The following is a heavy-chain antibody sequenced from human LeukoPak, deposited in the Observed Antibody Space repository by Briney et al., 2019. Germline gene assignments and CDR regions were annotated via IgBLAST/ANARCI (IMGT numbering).Heavy chain of an antibody. D-gene: IGHD6-6*01. CDR1: GGSISSYY. V-gene: IGHV4-59*01. Sequence: SETLSLTCTVSGGSISSYYWSWIRQPPGKGLEWIGYIYYSGSTNYNPSLKSRVTMSLDTSKNQFSPTLSSVTAADTAVYYCAREGIYSSSSYFDYWGQGTLVTVSS. CDR2: IYYSGST. CDR3: AREGIYSSSSYFDY. J-gene: IGHJ4*02.